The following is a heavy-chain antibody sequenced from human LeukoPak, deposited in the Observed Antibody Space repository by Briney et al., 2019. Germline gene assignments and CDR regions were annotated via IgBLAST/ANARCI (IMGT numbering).Heavy chain of an antibody. Sequence: GGSLRLSCAASGFTFGTYAMHWVRQAPGKGPEYVSAISSNGRITYYADSVKGRFTISRDNSKNILYLQMGSLRTEDTAVYYCARVSGWYWFDNWGQGTLVTVSS. CDR2: ISSNGRIT. CDR3: ARVSGWYWFDN. J-gene: IGHJ4*02. V-gene: IGHV3-64*02. D-gene: IGHD6-19*01. CDR1: GFTFGTYA.